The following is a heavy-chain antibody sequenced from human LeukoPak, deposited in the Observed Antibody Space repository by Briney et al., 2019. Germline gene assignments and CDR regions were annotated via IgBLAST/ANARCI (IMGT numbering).Heavy chain of an antibody. Sequence: GGSLRLSCAASGFTFSDYYMSWIRQAPGKGLEWVSSISSSSSYIYYADSVKGRFTISRDNAKNSLYLQMNSLRAEDTAVYYCARVPNTYYYDSSGRYFDYWGQGTLVTVSS. CDR3: ARVPNTYYYDSSGRYFDY. CDR2: ISSSSSYI. J-gene: IGHJ4*02. CDR1: GFTFSDYY. V-gene: IGHV3-11*06. D-gene: IGHD3-22*01.